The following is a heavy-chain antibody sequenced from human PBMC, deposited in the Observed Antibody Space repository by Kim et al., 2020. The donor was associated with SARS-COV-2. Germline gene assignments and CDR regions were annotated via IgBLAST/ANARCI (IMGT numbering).Heavy chain of an antibody. CDR3: ARVSHLLNCSGGSCYGYWYFDL. V-gene: IGHV3-13*04. J-gene: IGHJ2*01. CDR2: IGTAGDT. Sequence: GSLRLSCAASGFTFSSYDMHWVRQATGKGLEWVSAIGTAGDTYYPGSVKGRFTISRENAKNSLYLQMNSLRAGDTAVYYCARVSHLLNCSGGSCYGYWYFDLWGRGTLVTVSS. CDR1: GFTFSSYD. D-gene: IGHD2-15*01.